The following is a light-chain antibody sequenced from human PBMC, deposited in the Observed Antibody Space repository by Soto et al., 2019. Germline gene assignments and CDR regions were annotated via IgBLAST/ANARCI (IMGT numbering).Light chain of an antibody. Sequence: EIVLTQSPATLSLSPGERATLSCRASQSVSSYLAWYQQKPGQAPRLLIYDASSRATGIPARFSGSGSGTDFTLTTSSLEPEDFAVYYCQQRVYTLGQGTKLEIK. J-gene: IGKJ2*01. CDR2: DAS. V-gene: IGKV3-11*01. CDR3: QQRVYT. CDR1: QSVSSY.